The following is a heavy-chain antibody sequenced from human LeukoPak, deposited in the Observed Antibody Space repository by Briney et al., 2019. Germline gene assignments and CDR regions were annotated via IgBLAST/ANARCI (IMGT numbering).Heavy chain of an antibody. V-gene: IGHV1-46*01. CDR3: ARAQSVTMIVGGWFDP. Sequence: GASVKVSCKASGYTFTGYYMHWVRQAPGQGLEWMGIINPSGGSTSYAQKFQGRVTMTRDTSTSTVYMELSSLRSEDTAVYYCARAQSVTMIVGGWFDPWGQGTLVTVSS. CDR2: INPSGGST. D-gene: IGHD3-22*01. J-gene: IGHJ5*02. CDR1: GYTFTGYY.